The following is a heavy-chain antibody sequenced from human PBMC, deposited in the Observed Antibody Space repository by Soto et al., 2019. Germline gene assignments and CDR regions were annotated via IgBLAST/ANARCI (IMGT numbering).Heavy chain of an antibody. V-gene: IGHV3-49*03. Sequence: PGGSLRLSCTASGFTFGDYAMSWFRQAPGKGLEWVGFIRSKAYGGTTEYAASVKGRFTTSRDDSKSIAYLQMNSLKTEDTAVYYCTRKYCSSTSCHGASDAFDIWGQGTMVTVSS. CDR1: GFTFGDYA. D-gene: IGHD2-2*01. CDR2: IRSKAYGGTT. J-gene: IGHJ3*02. CDR3: TRKYCSSTSCHGASDAFDI.